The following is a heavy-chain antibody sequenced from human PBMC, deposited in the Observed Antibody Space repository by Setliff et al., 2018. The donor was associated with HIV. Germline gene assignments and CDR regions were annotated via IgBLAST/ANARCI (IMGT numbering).Heavy chain of an antibody. CDR3: ARDKEGSSWFPDY. CDR1: GLTFSMYW. J-gene: IGHJ4*02. D-gene: IGHD6-13*01. CDR2: IKQDGSEK. V-gene: IGHV3-7*01. Sequence: PGESLKISCAASGLTFSMYWMSWVRQAPGKGLEWVANIKQDGSEKYYVDSVKGRFTISRDNAKNSLYLQMNSLRAEDTAVYYCARDKEGSSWFPDYWGQGTLVTVSS.